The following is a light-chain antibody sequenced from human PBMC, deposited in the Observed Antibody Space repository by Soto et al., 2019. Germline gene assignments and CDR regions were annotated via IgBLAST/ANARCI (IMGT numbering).Light chain of an antibody. Sequence: DIVLTQSPGTLSLSPGERATLSCRASQIISSTYLGWYQQKPGQAPRLLIYGASSRATGIPDRLCGSGSGTDFTLTISRLEPEDFAVYYCQHYGTSLYTFGQGTKLEIK. V-gene: IGKV3-20*01. CDR2: GAS. CDR3: QHYGTSLYT. CDR1: QIISSTY. J-gene: IGKJ2*01.